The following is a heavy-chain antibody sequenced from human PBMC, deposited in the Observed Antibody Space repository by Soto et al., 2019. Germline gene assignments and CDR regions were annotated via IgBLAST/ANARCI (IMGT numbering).Heavy chain of an antibody. CDR1: GYSFTSYW. V-gene: IGHV5-51*01. Sequence: GESLKISCKGSGYSFTSYWIGWVRQMPGKGLEWMGIIYPGDSDTRYSPSFQGQVTISADKSISTAYLQWSSLKASDTAMYYCARYRDSSSWYYYGMDVWGQGTTVTV. CDR3: ARYRDSSSWYYYGMDV. CDR2: IYPGDSDT. D-gene: IGHD6-6*01. J-gene: IGHJ6*02.